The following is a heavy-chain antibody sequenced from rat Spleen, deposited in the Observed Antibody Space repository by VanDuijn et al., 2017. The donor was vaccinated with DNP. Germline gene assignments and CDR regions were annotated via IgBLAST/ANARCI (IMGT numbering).Heavy chain of an antibody. Sequence: EVQLVESGGGLVQPGRSLNLSCAASGFTFSDYYMAWVRQAPKKGLEWVATISYDGSSTYYRDSVKGRFTISRDNAKSTLYLQMDSLRSEDTATYYCARQTYYDGSYPYTMDAWGQGTSVTVSS. J-gene: IGHJ4*01. CDR3: ARQTYYDGSYPYTMDA. CDR2: ISYDGSST. V-gene: IGHV5-7*01. CDR1: GFTFSDYY. D-gene: IGHD1-12*02.